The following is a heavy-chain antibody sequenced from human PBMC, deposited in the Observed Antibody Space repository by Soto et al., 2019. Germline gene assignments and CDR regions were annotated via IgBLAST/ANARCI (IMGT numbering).Heavy chain of an antibody. CDR1: GGSISSYY. J-gene: IGHJ4*02. Sequence: PSETLSLTCTVSGGSISSYYWSWIRQPPGKGLEWIGYIYYSGSTNYNPSLKSRVTISVDTSKNQFSLKLSSVTAVDTAVYYCAREEKSSWYYFDYWGQGTLVTVSS. CDR3: AREEKSSWYYFDY. CDR2: IYYSGST. V-gene: IGHV4-59*01. D-gene: IGHD6-13*01.